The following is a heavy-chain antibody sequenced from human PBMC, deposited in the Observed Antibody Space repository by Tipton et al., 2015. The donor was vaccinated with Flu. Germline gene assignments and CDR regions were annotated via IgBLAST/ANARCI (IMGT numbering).Heavy chain of an antibody. CDR3: ARDPKPMSTFGGGAKYYGMDV. CDR1: GGSISSNNYF. D-gene: IGHD3-16*01. Sequence: GLVKPSETLSLTCSVSGGSISSNNYFWGWIRQPPGKGLEWIGSIYHSGKTYYNPSLKSRVTISVDTSKNQFSLKLRSVTAADTAAYSCARDPKPMSTFGGGAKYYGMDVWGQGTTVTVPS. CDR2: IYHSGKT. V-gene: IGHV4-39*07. J-gene: IGHJ6*02.